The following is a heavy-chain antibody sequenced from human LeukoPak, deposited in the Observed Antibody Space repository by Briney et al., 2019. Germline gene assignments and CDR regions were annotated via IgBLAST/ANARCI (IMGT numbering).Heavy chain of an antibody. J-gene: IGHJ4*02. D-gene: IGHD3-22*01. CDR2: INPSGGST. V-gene: IGHV1-46*01. CDR3: ARERDYYDSSGRYFDY. Sequence: ASVKVSCKASGGTFSSYAISWVRQAPGQGLEWMGIINPSGGSTSYAQKFQGRVTMTRDTSTSTVYMELSSLRSEDTAVYYCARERDYYDSSGRYFDYWGQGTLVTVSS. CDR1: GGTFSSYA.